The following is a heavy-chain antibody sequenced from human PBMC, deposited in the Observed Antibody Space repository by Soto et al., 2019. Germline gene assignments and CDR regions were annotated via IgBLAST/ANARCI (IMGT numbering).Heavy chain of an antibody. CDR3: ARRSVNSGYYYYGMDV. CDR2: IYPGDSDT. V-gene: IGHV5-51*01. D-gene: IGHD1-26*01. J-gene: IGHJ6*02. Sequence: GESLKIACKGSGYSFTSYWIGWVRQMPGKGLEWMGIIYPGDSDTRYSPSFQGQVTISADKSISTAYLQWSSLKASDTAMYYCARRSVNSGYYYYGMDVWGQVTTVTVAS. CDR1: GYSFTSYW.